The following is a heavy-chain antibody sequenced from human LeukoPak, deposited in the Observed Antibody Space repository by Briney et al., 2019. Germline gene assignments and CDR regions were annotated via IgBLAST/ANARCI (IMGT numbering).Heavy chain of an antibody. J-gene: IGHJ4*02. CDR3: ARVRRGSPDN. D-gene: IGHD1-26*01. Sequence: SETLSLTCTVSGGSISSSSYYWGWIRQPPGKGLEWIGEINHSGSTNYNPSLKSRVTISVDTSKNQFSLKLSSVTAADTAVYYCARVRRGSPDNWGQGTLVTVSS. CDR2: INHSGST. CDR1: GGSISSSSYY. V-gene: IGHV4-39*07.